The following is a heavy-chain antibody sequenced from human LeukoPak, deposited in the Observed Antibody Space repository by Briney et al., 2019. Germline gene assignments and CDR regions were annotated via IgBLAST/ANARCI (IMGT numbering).Heavy chain of an antibody. CDR1: GYTFTSYY. D-gene: IGHD3-9*01. J-gene: IGHJ6*03. CDR3: ARSLRYFVKYYYYYYMDV. CDR2: INPSGGST. V-gene: IGHV1-46*01. Sequence: ASVKVSCKASGYTFTSYYMHWVRQAPGQGLEWMGIINPSGGSTSYAQKFQGRVTMTRDTSTSTVYMELSSLRSEDTAVYYCARSLRYFVKYYYYYYMDVWGKGTTVTVSS.